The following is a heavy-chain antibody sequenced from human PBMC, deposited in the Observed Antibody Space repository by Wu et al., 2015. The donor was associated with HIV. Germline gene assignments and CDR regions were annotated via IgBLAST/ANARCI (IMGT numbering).Heavy chain of an antibody. J-gene: IGHJ4*02. Sequence: QVQLVQSGAEVKKPGASVKVSCKASGYTFTGYYMHWVRQAPGQGLEWMGRIIPIFGTANYAQKFQGRVTITADESTSTAYMELSSLRSEDTAVYYCARRGRQEMARPRVXDYVGPGNXGPPSP. D-gene: IGHD5-24*01. CDR1: GYTFTGYY. V-gene: IGHV1-69*18. CDR3: ARRGRQEMARPRVXDY. CDR2: IIPIFGTA.